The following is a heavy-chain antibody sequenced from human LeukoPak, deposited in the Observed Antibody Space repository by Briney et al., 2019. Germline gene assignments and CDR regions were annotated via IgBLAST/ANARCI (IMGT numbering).Heavy chain of an antibody. CDR1: GYTFTSYD. J-gene: IGHJ6*03. V-gene: IGHV1-8*01. CDR3: ARGTVPYYDFWSGYYNYYYYYYMDV. D-gene: IGHD3-3*01. CDR2: MNPNSGNT. Sequence: VASVKVSCKASGYTFTSYDINWVRQATGQGLEWMGWMNPNSGNTGYAQKFQGRVTMTRNTSISTAYMELSSLRSEDTAVYYCARGTVPYYDFWSGYYNYYYYYYMDVWGKGTTVTVSS.